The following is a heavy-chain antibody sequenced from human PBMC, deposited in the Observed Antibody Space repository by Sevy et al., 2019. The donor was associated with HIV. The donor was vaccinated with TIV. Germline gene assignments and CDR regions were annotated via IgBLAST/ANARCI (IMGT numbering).Heavy chain of an antibody. V-gene: IGHV3-15*01. D-gene: IGHD3-10*01. CDR3: TTDSKLRGLSEVLDY. J-gene: IGHJ4*02. CDR2: IKSKTDGGTT. CDR1: GFTFSNAW. Sequence: GGSLRLSCAASGFTFSNAWMSWVRQAPGKGLEWVGRIKSKTDGGTTDYAAPVKGRFTILRDDSKNILYLQMNSLKTEDIAIYYCTTDSKLRGLSEVLDYWGQGTLVNVSS.